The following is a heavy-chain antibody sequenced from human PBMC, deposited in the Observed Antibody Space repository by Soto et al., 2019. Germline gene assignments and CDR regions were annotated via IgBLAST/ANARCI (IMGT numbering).Heavy chain of an antibody. V-gene: IGHV2-5*02. CDR2: IYWDDDK. Sequence: QITLKESGATLVKPTQTLTLTCTFSGFSLSTSGVGVGWIRQPPGKVLEWLALIYWDDDKRYRPSLRSRLPISNETSKNQVVLTMTNMDPVDTATYYCIQSRCGGDCLQSYGSRYCYGMDVWGQGTTGTVSS. D-gene: IGHD2-21*02. CDR1: GFSLSTSGVG. J-gene: IGHJ6*02. CDR3: IQSRCGGDCLQSYGSRYCYGMDV.